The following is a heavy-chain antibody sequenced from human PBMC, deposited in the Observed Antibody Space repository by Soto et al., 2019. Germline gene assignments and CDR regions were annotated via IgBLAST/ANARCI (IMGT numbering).Heavy chain of an antibody. V-gene: IGHV4-34*01. CDR2: INHSGST. CDR3: VREAYNSAWYAYNWFDP. Sequence: SETLSLTCAVYGGSFSGYYWSWIRQPPGKGLEWIGEINHSGSTNYNPSLKSRVTISVDTSKNQFSLRLSSVTAADTAVYYCVREAYNSAWYAYNWFDPWGQGTLVTVSS. D-gene: IGHD6-19*01. CDR1: GGSFSGYY. J-gene: IGHJ5*02.